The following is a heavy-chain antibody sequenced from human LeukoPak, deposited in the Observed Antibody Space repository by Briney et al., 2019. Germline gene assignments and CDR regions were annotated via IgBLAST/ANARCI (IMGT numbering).Heavy chain of an antibody. J-gene: IGHJ3*02. D-gene: IGHD1-14*01. CDR3: ARVNPQGAFDI. CDR1: GFTFSDYY. V-gene: IGHV3-11*04. Sequence: GGSLRLSCAASGFTFSDYYMSWIRQAPGKGPEWVSYISSSGSTIYYADSVKGRFTISRDNAKNSLYLQMNSLRAEDTAVYYCARVNPQGAFDIWGQGTMVTVSS. CDR2: ISSSGSTI.